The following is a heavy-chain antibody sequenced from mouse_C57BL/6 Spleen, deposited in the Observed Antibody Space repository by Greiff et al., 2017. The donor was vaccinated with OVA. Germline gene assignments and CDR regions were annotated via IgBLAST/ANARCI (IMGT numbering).Heavy chain of an antibody. J-gene: IGHJ1*03. Sequence: EVKLQESGPVLVKPGASVKMSCKASGYTFTDYYMNWVKQSHGKSLEWIGVINPYNGGTSYNQKFKGKATLTVDKSSSTAYMELNSLTSEDSAVYYCARGAYSLWYFDVWGTGTTVTVSS. V-gene: IGHV1-19*01. CDR3: ARGAYSLWYFDV. CDR2: INPYNGGT. D-gene: IGHD2-12*01. CDR1: GYTFTDYY.